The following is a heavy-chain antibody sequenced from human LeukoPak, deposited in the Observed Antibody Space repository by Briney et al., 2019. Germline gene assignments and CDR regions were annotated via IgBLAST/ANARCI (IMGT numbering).Heavy chain of an antibody. CDR1: GGSISSYY. CDR3: AAYSSGWYFDY. Sequence: SETLSLTCTASGGSISSYYWSWIRQPPGKGLEWIGYVYFSGSTDYNPSLKSRVTISVDTSKNQFSLKLSSVTAADTAVYYCAAYSSGWYFDYWGQGTLVTVSS. CDR2: VYFSGST. J-gene: IGHJ4*02. D-gene: IGHD6-19*01. V-gene: IGHV4-59*01.